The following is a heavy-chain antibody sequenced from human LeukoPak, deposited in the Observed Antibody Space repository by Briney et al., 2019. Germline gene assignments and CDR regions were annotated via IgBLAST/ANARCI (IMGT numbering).Heavy chain of an antibody. V-gene: IGHV3-7*01. Sequence: VGSLRLSCAASGFTFSSYWMSWVRQAPGKGLEGVANIKQDGSEKYYVDSVKGRFTISRDNAKNSLCLQMNSLRAEDTAVYYCASVGYCSSTSCYTGYFDYWGQGTLVTVSS. J-gene: IGHJ4*02. CDR1: GFTFSSYW. CDR3: ASVGYCSSTSCYTGYFDY. CDR2: IKQDGSEK. D-gene: IGHD2-2*02.